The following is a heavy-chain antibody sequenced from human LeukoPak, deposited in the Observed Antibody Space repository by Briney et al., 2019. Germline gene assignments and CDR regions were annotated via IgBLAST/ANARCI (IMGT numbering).Heavy chain of an antibody. V-gene: IGHV1-69*13. CDR2: IIPIFGTA. J-gene: IGHJ5*02. CDR3: ARPSPLVDTAMVT. CDR1: GGTFSSYA. D-gene: IGHD5-18*01. Sequence: GASVNVSCKASGGTFSSYAISWVRQAPGQGLEWMGGIIPIFGTANYAQKFQGRVTITADESTSTAYMELSSLRSEDTAVYYCARPSPLVDTAMVTWGQGTLVTVSS.